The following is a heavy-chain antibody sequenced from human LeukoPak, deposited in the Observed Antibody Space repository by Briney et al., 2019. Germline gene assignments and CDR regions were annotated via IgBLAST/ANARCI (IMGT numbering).Heavy chain of an antibody. CDR3: AEPEGGYYDIRPD. CDR2: ISGSGGST. Sequence: GGSLRLSCAASGFTFSSYAMSWVRQAPGKGLEWVSAISGSGGSTYYADSVKGRFTISRDNSKNTLYLQMNSLRAEDTAVYYCAEPEGGYYDIRPDWGQGTLVTVSS. V-gene: IGHV3-23*01. J-gene: IGHJ4*02. D-gene: IGHD3-22*01. CDR1: GFTFSSYA.